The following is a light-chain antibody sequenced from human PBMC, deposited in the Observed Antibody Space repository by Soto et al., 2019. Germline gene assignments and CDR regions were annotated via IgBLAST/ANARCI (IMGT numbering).Light chain of an antibody. J-gene: IGLJ1*01. V-gene: IGLV2-23*01. CDR3: CSYAGGNTYV. CDR1: TSDVGAYNL. Sequence: QSVLTQPASVSGSPGQSITISCTGTTSDVGAYNLVSWYQRLPGKAPKLLIFEGTKRPPGVSSRFSGSKSGNTASLTIFGLRAEDEADYFCCSYAGGNTYVFGTGTKVTVL. CDR2: EGT.